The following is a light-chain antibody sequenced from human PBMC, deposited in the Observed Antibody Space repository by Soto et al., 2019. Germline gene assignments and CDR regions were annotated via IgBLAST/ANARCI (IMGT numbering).Light chain of an antibody. Sequence: EIVMTQSPATLSVSPGARATLSCRASPSVSSNLAWYQHKPGQAPRRLIYGASTRATGIPARFSGSGRGTEFTLTTSSLQSEDCAVYYCQQYNNWPWTFGQGTKVDIK. V-gene: IGKV3-15*01. CDR2: GAS. CDR3: QQYNNWPWT. J-gene: IGKJ1*01. CDR1: PSVSSN.